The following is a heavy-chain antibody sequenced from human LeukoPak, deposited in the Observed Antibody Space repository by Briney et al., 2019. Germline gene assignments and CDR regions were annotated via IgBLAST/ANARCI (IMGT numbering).Heavy chain of an antibody. D-gene: IGHD4-23*01. J-gene: IGHJ3*02. Sequence: PSETLSLTCAVYGGSFSGYYWSWIRQPPGKGLEWIGEINHSGSTNYNPSLKSRVTISVDTSKNQFSLKLSSVTAADTAVYYCARQHGKSYGGRSLGAFDIWGQGTMVTVSS. CDR2: INHSGST. V-gene: IGHV4-34*01. CDR3: ARQHGKSYGGRSLGAFDI. CDR1: GGSFSGYY.